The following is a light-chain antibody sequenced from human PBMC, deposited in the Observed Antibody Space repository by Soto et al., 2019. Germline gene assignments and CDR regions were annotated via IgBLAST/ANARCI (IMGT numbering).Light chain of an antibody. J-gene: IGKJ1*01. CDR1: QSINSY. CDR3: QQRSNWPPWT. Sequence: EIVLTQSPATLSLSPGERATLSCRASQSINSYLAWYQHKPGQAPRLLIYDATNRATGIPDRFSGSGSGTDFTLTISSLEPEDFAVYYCQQRSNWPPWTFGQGTKVEIK. V-gene: IGKV3-11*01. CDR2: DAT.